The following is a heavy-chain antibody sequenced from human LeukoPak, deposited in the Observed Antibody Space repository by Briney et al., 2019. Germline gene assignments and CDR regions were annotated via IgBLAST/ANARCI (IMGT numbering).Heavy chain of an antibody. CDR1: GDSISSGDYY. D-gene: IGHD3-16*02. CDR2: IYYSGST. J-gene: IGHJ4*02. V-gene: IGHV4-30-4*01. CDR3: ARAGGPRITFGGVIASYFDY. Sequence: SQTLSLTCTVSGDSISSGDYYWSWIRQPPGKGLEWIGYIYYSGSTYYNPSLKSRVTISVDTSKNQFSLKLSSVTAADTAVYYCARAGGPRITFGGVIASYFDYWGQGTLVTVSS.